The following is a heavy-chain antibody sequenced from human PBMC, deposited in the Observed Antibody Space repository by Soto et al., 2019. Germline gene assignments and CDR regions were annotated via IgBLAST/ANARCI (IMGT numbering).Heavy chain of an antibody. D-gene: IGHD1-26*01. V-gene: IGHV1-69*01. Sequence: QMQLVQSGAEVKKPGSSVKVSCKASGGTSSTYSISWVRQGPGQGLEWMGEIIPIFGTAYYSQKFQDRVTISADASTTTVQMELSSLRSDDTAVYYCARGRVGSMNWFVPWGQGTLVTVSS. CDR1: GGTSSTYS. CDR2: IIPIFGTA. CDR3: ARGRVGSMNWFVP. J-gene: IGHJ5*02.